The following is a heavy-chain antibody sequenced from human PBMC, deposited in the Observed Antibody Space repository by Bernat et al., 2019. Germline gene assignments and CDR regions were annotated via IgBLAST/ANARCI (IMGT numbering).Heavy chain of an antibody. J-gene: IGHJ1*01. D-gene: IGHD6-13*01. Sequence: EVQLSESGGGLVQPGGSLRLSCAASGFTFSSCAMSWARQAPGKGLEWVAGITESGGNTYYADSVKGRFTISRDNSKNTLYLQINSLRAEDTAVYYCAKRYSTSWYVEQWGQGTLVTVSS. V-gene: IGHV3-23*01. CDR1: GFTFSSCA. CDR3: AKRYSTSWYVEQ. CDR2: ITESGGNT.